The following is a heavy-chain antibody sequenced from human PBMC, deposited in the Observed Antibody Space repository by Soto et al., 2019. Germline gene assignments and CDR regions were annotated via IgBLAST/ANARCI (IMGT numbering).Heavy chain of an antibody. CDR3: TTQAGSSGWSDY. CDR2: IRSKANNYAT. J-gene: IGHJ4*02. CDR1: GFTFSDSA. D-gene: IGHD6-19*01. V-gene: IGHV3-73*01. Sequence: GGSLRLSCAASGFTFSDSAIHWVRQASGKGLEWVGRIRSKANNYATAYAASVKGRFTISRDDSKNMAYLQMNSLETEDTAVYYCTTQAGSSGWSDYWGQGTLVTVSS.